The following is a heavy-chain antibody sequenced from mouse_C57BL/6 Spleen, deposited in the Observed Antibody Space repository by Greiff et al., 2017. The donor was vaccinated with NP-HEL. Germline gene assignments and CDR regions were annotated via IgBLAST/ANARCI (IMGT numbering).Heavy chain of an antibody. D-gene: IGHD1-1*01. CDR3: ARSYYGSPSFAY. Sequence: EVKLMESGGGLVKPGGSLKLSCAASGFTFSSYAMSWVRQTPEKRLEWVATISDGGSYTYYPDNVKGRFTISRDNAKNNLYQQMSHLKSEDTAMYYCARSYYGSPSFAYWGQGTLVTVSA. CDR1: GFTFSSYA. V-gene: IGHV5-4*03. CDR2: ISDGGSYT. J-gene: IGHJ3*01.